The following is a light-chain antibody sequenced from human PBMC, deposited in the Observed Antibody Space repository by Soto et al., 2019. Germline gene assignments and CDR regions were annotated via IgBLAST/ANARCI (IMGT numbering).Light chain of an antibody. CDR2: DAS. Sequence: DIQMTQSPSTLSASLGDRVTITCRASQSISTWLSWYQQKPGKAPKLLIYDASSLESGVPSRFSGSGSGTEFTLTISSLQPDDFATYYCQQYNSYWKFGQGTKVDIK. CDR1: QSISTW. J-gene: IGKJ1*01. V-gene: IGKV1-5*01. CDR3: QQYNSYWK.